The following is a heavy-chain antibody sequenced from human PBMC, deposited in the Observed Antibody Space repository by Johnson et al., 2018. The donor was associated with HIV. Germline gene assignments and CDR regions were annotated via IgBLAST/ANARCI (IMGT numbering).Heavy chain of an antibody. V-gene: IGHV3-30*02. CDR3: AREFARFLEWFQTDGRAFDI. CDR1: GFTFSSYG. D-gene: IGHD3-3*01. J-gene: IGHJ3*02. CDR2: IRYDGSNK. Sequence: VESGGGVVQPGGSLRLSCAASGFTFSSYGMHWVRQAPGKGLEWVAFIRYDGSNKYYADYVTGRFTISRDNSKNTLYLQMNSLRAEDTAVYYCAREFARFLEWFQTDGRAFDIWGQGTMVTVSS.